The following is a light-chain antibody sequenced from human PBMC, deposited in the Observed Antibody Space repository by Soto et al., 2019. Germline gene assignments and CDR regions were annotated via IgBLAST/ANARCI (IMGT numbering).Light chain of an antibody. CDR1: SSNIGAGYD. CDR2: GNS. V-gene: IGLV1-40*01. CDR3: QSYDSSLSGSV. J-gene: IGLJ2*01. Sequence: QSVLTQPPSVSGAPGQRVTISCTGSSSNIGAGYDGHWYQQLPGTATKILIYGNSNRPSGVPDRFSGSKSGTSASLAITGLQAEDEADYYCQSYDSSLSGSVFVGVTKLTVL.